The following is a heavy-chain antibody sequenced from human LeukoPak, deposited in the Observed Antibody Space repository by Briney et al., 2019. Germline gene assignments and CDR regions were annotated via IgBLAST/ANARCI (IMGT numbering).Heavy chain of an antibody. J-gene: IGHJ1*01. D-gene: IGHD3/OR15-3a*01. CDR3: AKEGARFLDPWSPPSEYFQH. CDR2: IYNDGST. Sequence: PGGSLRLSCAASGFTVSSIFMSWVRQAPGKGLEWVSVIYNDGSTYYADSVKGRFTISRDNSKNTLYLQMNSLRAEDTAVYYCAKEGARFLDPWSPPSEYFQHWGQGTLVTVSS. V-gene: IGHV3-53*05. CDR1: GFTVSSIF.